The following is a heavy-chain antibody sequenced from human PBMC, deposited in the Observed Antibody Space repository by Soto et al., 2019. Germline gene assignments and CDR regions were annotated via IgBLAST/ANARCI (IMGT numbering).Heavy chain of an antibody. V-gene: IGHV1-69*01. CDR1: GGTFSSYT. D-gene: IGHD1-26*01. CDR3: ARVVVGSRLSLDY. J-gene: IGHJ4*02. Sequence: QVQLVQSGAEVKKPGSPVPVSCKASGGTFSSYTISWVRQAPGQGLEWMAGISPIFGTPIYAQKFQDRVTITADDSTMTAYMEMNRLTSEDTAVYYCARVVVGSRLSLDYWGQGTLVTISS. CDR2: ISPIFGTP.